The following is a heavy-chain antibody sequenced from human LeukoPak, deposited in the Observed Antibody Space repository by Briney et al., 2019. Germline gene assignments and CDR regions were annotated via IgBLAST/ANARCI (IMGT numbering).Heavy chain of an antibody. CDR2: VFDSGST. D-gene: IGHD1-1*01. V-gene: IGHV4-59*01. J-gene: IGHJ6*03. CDR1: GASFSTNY. CDR3: ARLYQQSKWKYYYYYMDV. Sequence: SETLSLTCSVSGASFSTNYWSWIRQPPRRGLEWVGYVFDSGSTNYNPSLYSRVTISVDTSTKQFSLRLSSVTAADTAVYYCARLYQQSKWKYYYYYMDVWGKGTAVTVSS.